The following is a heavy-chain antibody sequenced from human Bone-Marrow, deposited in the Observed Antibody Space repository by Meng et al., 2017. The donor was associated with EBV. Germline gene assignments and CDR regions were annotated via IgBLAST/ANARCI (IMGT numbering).Heavy chain of an antibody. CDR3: ATTAAGSHTLLFDY. CDR1: GGTFSSDA. CDR2: LIPMSGAP. V-gene: IGHV1-69*01. Sequence: QGRLVQAGDEVKTPGSSVKAPRKTSGGTFSSDAISWVRQAPGQGLVWLGGLIPMSGAPYYAQNFQGRVTITADESTSTAYMELSSLRSEDTAVYYCATTAAGSHTLLFDYWGQGTLVTVSS. D-gene: IGHD6-13*01. J-gene: IGHJ4*02.